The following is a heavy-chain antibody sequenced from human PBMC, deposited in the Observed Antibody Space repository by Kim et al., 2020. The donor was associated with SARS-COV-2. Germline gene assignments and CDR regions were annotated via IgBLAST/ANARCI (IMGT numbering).Heavy chain of an antibody. D-gene: IGHD6-13*01. CDR2: VNIDGSAT. CDR1: GFTFSNNW. Sequence: GGSLRLSCAVSGFTFSNNWMHWVRQTPGKRLVWVSRVNIDGSATAYADSVRGRFTISRDNAAYTLYLQMNSLRVDDTAVYYCARGLTGSSSWYLDHWGQG. V-gene: IGHV3-74*01. CDR3: ARGLTGSSSWYLDH. J-gene: IGHJ4*02.